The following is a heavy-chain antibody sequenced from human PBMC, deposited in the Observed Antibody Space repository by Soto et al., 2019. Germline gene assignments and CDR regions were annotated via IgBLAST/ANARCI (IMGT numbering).Heavy chain of an antibody. Sequence: GASVKVSCKVSGYTLTELSMHWVLQAPGKGLEWVGGFDPEDGETIYAQKFQGRVTMTEDTSTDTAYMELSSLRSEDTAVYYCATGSAPLMITFGGVIAGAFDIWGQGTMVTVSS. CDR1: GYTLTELS. V-gene: IGHV1-24*01. D-gene: IGHD3-16*02. CDR3: ATGSAPLMITFGGVIAGAFDI. CDR2: FDPEDGET. J-gene: IGHJ3*02.